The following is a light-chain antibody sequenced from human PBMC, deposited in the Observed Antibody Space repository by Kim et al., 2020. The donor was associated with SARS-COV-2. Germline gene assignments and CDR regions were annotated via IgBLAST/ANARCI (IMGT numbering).Light chain of an antibody. Sequence: PGEGATPACRASQRVSSNYLAWYPQKPGQGPRLLIYGASTRATGIPDRFSGSGSGTDFTLTISRLEPEDIAVYYCQQYASVPPWTFGQGTKVDIK. J-gene: IGKJ1*01. CDR1: QRVSSNY. CDR2: GAS. CDR3: QQYASVPPWT. V-gene: IGKV3-20*01.